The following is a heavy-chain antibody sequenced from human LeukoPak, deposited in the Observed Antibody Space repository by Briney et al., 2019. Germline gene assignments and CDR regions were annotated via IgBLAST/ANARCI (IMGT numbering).Heavy chain of an antibody. J-gene: IGHJ4*02. D-gene: IGHD3-22*01. CDR1: GGSVTSHY. CDR3: VRSVDYFDNTGPHMMFDY. Sequence: SDTLSLTCNVSGGSVTSHYWNWIRRLPGKGLEWIGYLYHTGITKYNPSLKSRVSMSVDTSKNQFFLKVNSVTAADTAVYHCVRSVDYFDNTGPHMMFDYWGQGSLVTVSS. CDR2: LYHTGIT. V-gene: IGHV4-59*02.